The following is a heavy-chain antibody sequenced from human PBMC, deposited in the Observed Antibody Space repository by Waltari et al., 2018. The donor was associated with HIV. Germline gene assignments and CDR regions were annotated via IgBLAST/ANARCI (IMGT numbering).Heavy chain of an antibody. CDR3: ARDRYYYARTGSPDY. V-gene: IGHV4-39*02. CDR1: GGSIPSSSYS. D-gene: IGHD3-22*01. Sequence: QLQLQESGPGLVKPSETLSVTCTVSGGSIPSSSYSWGWIRQPPGKGLEWIGNIYYSGSAYYNSSLKSRVTISVDMSKNQFSLKLNSVTAADTAVYYCARDRYYYARTGSPDYWGQGTLVTVSS. J-gene: IGHJ4*02. CDR2: IYYSGSA.